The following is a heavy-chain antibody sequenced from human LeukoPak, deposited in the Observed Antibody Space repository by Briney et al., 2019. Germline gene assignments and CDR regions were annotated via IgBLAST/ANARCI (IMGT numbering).Heavy chain of an antibody. J-gene: IGHJ4*02. V-gene: IGHV3-74*03. D-gene: IGHD1-26*01. CDR3: ARVVGSTMRAAFDF. Sequence: GGSLRLSCAASGFTFSTYWMHWVRQAPGKGLVWVSCIKGDGPIPTSADSVRGRFTISRDNAKNTLYLQMTSLRAGDTAVYYCARVVGSTMRAAFDFWGQGMLVTVSS. CDR1: GFTFSTYW. CDR2: IKGDGPIP.